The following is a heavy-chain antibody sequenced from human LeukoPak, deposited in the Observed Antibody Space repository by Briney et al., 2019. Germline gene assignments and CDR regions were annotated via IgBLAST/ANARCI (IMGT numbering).Heavy chain of an antibody. CDR1: GGSLRDYL. V-gene: IGHV4-34*01. CDR2: ISHSGSA. CDR3: AKESASNNFVNWFDP. D-gene: IGHD1-1*01. J-gene: IGHJ5*02. Sequence: PWETLSLRCAVYGGSLRDYLWTWIRQPPGKGLEWIGEISHSGSASYNPSLKSRVSISLDTSRNQFFLRLSPVAAADAGIYYCAKESASNNFVNWFDPWGQGTLVTVTS.